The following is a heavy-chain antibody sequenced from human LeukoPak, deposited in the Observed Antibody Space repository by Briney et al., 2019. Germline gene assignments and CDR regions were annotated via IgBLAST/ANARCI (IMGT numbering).Heavy chain of an antibody. CDR1: GFTASSNY. V-gene: IGHV3-66*01. Sequence: PGGSLRLSCAASGFTASSNYMSWVRHAPREGLEWVSVIYSGGRTNYADSVKGRFTISRYNSKNTLYLQMNRLRAEDTAVYYCARDSRRILPSDWGQGTLVTVSS. CDR2: IYSGGRT. CDR3: ARDSRRILPSD. J-gene: IGHJ4*02. D-gene: IGHD2-15*01.